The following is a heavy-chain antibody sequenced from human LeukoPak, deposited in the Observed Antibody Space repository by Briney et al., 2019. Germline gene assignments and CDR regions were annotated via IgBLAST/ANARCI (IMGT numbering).Heavy chain of an antibody. CDR3: ARVVPPTDYGSGSYFWDPYYFDY. CDR2: ISGSGGST. J-gene: IGHJ4*02. CDR1: GFTFSSYG. V-gene: IGHV3-23*01. Sequence: GGSLRLSCAASGFTFSSYGMHWVRQAPGKGLEWVSAISGSGGSTYYADSVKGRFTISRDNSKNTLYLQMNSLRAEDTAVYYRARVVPPTDYGSGSYFWDPYYFDYWGQGTLVTVSS. D-gene: IGHD3-10*01.